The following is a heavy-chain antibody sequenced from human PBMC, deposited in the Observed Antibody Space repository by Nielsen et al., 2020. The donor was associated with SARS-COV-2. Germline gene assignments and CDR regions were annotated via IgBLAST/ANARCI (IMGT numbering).Heavy chain of an antibody. CDR1: GGTFSSYA. Sequence: SVKVSCKASGGTFSSYAISWVRQAPGQGLEWMGRIIPILGIANYAQKFQGRVTMTRDTSTSTVYMELSSLRSEDTAVYYCAGGTYYYDSSPSDYWGQGTLVTVSS. J-gene: IGHJ4*02. CDR2: IIPILGIA. CDR3: AGGTYYYDSSPSDY. V-gene: IGHV1-69*04. D-gene: IGHD3-22*01.